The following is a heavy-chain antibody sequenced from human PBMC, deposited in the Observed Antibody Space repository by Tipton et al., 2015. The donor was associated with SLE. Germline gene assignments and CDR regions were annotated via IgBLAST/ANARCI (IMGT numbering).Heavy chain of an antibody. CDR1: GFTFGDYA. CDR3: TRARSIYSGYDFGY. J-gene: IGHJ4*02. CDR2: IRSKAYGGTT. D-gene: IGHD5-12*01. V-gene: IGHV3-49*04. Sequence: FLRLSCTASGFTFGDYAMSWVRQAPGKGLEWVGFIRSKAYGGTTEYAASVKGRFTISRDDSKSIAYLQMNSLKTEDTAVYYCTRARSIYSGYDFGYWGQGTLVTVSS.